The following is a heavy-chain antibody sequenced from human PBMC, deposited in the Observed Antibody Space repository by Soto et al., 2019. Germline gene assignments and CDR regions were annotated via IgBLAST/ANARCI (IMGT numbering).Heavy chain of an antibody. CDR1: VFTFSIYA. CDR2: VSTSGVT. V-gene: IGHV3-23*01. D-gene: IGHD2-2*01. Sequence: EVQLLESGGGLAQTGGSLRLSCAASVFTFSIYAMSWVRQAPVKGLDWVSSVSTSGVTYYADSVKGRFTSSRDNSKNTLYLQLNSLRAEDTAVYYCAKNYHFDSWGQGTRVTVSS. J-gene: IGHJ4*02. CDR3: AKNYHFDS.